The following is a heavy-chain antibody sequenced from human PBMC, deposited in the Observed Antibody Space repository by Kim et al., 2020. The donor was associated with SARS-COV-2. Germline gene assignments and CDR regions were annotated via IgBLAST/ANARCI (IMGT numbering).Heavy chain of an antibody. CDR1: GFTFSSYG. CDR3: ARQPHRGYSYGYVRAPPDAFDI. D-gene: IGHD5-18*01. V-gene: IGHV3-33*01. J-gene: IGHJ3*02. Sequence: GGSLRLSCAASGFTFSSYGMHWVRQAPGKGLEWVAVIWYDGSNKYYADSVKGRFTISRDNSKNTLYLQMNSLRAEDTAVYYCARQPHRGYSYGYVRAPPDAFDIWGQGTMVTVSA. CDR2: IWYDGSNK.